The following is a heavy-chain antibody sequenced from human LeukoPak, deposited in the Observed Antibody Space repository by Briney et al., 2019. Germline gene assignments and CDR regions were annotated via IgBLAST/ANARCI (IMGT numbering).Heavy chain of an antibody. CDR3: AHGRWELTAFDY. D-gene: IGHD1-26*01. CDR2: IRYDGRNK. CDR1: GFTFSSYA. J-gene: IGHJ4*02. V-gene: IGHV3-30*02. Sequence: GGSLRLSCAASGFTFSSYAMHWVRQAPGKGLEWVAFIRYDGRNKYYADSVKGRFTISRDNSKNTLYLQMNSLRAEDTAVYYCAHGRWELTAFDYWGQGTLVTVSS.